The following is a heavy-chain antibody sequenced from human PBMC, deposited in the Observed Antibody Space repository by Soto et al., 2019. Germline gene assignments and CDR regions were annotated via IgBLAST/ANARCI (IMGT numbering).Heavy chain of an antibody. D-gene: IGHD3-10*01. CDR2: IYYSGST. CDR1: GGSISSGDYY. J-gene: IGHJ4*02. Sequence: SETLSLTCTVSGGSISSGDYYWSWIRQPPGKGLEWIGYIYYSGSTYYNPSLKSRVTISVDTSKNQFSLKLSSATAADTAVYYCARSPHPYYYGSGSYPEYYFDYWGQGTLVTVSS. V-gene: IGHV4-30-4*01. CDR3: ARSPHPYYYGSGSYPEYYFDY.